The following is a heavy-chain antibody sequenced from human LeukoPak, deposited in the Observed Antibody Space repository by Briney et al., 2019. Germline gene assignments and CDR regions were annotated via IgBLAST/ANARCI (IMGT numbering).Heavy chain of an antibody. CDR2: ISAYNGNT. J-gene: IGHJ5*02. CDR3: ARGVTIPGWFDP. V-gene: IGHV1-18*04. D-gene: IGHD3-3*01. CDR1: GYTFSGYF. Sequence: GASVKVSCKASGYTFSGYFLNWVRQAPGQGLEWMGWISAYNGNTNYAQKLQGRVTKTTDTSTSTAYMELRSLRSDDTAVYYCARGVTIPGWFDPWGQGTLVTVSS.